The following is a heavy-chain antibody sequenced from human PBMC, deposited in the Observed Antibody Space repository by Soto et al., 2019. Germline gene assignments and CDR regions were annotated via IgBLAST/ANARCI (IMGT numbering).Heavy chain of an antibody. CDR2: IYYSGST. Sequence: SETLSLTCTVSGGSISSSSYYWGWIRQPPGKGLEWIGCIYYSGSTYYNPSLKSRVTISVDTSKNQFSLKLSSVTAADTAVYCCARGQTVALQGRAADGLYYYYYGMDVWGQGTTVTVS. CDR1: GGSISSSSYY. D-gene: IGHD6-13*01. J-gene: IGHJ6*02. CDR3: ARGQTVALQGRAADGLYYYYYGMDV. V-gene: IGHV4-39*01.